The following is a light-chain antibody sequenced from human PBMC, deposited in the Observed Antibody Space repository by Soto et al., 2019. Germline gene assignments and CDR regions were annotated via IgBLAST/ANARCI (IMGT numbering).Light chain of an antibody. CDR2: AAS. J-gene: IGKJ1*01. CDR1: QAIGNN. V-gene: IGKV1-27*01. CDR3: QKYNIAPWT. Sequence: DIQMTQSPSSLSAYVGDRVTITCRASQAIGNNLAWYQQKPGKVPKLLIYAASTLQSGVPSRFSGSGSGTDFTLTISSLQPEDVATYYCQKYNIAPWTFGQGTKVEIK.